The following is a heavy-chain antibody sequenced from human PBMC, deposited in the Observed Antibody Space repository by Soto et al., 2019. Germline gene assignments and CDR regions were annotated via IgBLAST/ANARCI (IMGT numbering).Heavy chain of an antibody. CDR2: INHSGST. J-gene: IGHJ4*02. V-gene: IGHV4-34*01. CDR1: GGSLSAYY. Sequence: QVQLQQWGAGLLKPSETLSLTCAVYGGSLSAYYWNWIRQPPGKGLVWIGEINHSGSTNYNPSLKSRVTISVDTSKERFSLKLTSVTAADTAVYYCARDESSSSYWGQGTLVTVSS. CDR3: ARDESSSSY. D-gene: IGHD6-6*01.